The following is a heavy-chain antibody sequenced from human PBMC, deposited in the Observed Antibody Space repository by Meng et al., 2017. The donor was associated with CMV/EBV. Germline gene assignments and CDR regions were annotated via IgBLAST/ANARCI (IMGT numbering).Heavy chain of an antibody. CDR3: ARVCGGSCFDY. D-gene: IGHD2-15*01. Sequence: VELVQFGGEVKRPGSSVMVPCKASGGTFRSYAISWVRQAPGQGLEWMGGIIPIFGTANYAQKFQGRVTITADESTSTAYMELSSLRSEDTAVYYCARVCGGSCFDYWGQGTLVTVSS. V-gene: IGHV1-69*12. CDR2: IIPIFGTA. J-gene: IGHJ4*02. CDR1: GGTFRSYA.